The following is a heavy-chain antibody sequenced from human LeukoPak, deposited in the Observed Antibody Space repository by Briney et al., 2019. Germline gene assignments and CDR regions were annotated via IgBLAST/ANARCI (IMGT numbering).Heavy chain of an antibody. J-gene: IGHJ4*02. CDR3: AREITYYYDSSGYYYYFDY. CDR1: GGSISSGSYY. D-gene: IGHD3-22*01. V-gene: IGHV4-61*02. Sequence: SETLSLTCTVSGGSISSGSYYWIWIRQPDGKGLEWIGRIYTSGSTNYSPSLKSRVTISVDTSKNQFSLKLSSVTAADTAVYYCAREITYYYDSSGYYYYFDYWGQGTLDTVSS. CDR2: IYTSGST.